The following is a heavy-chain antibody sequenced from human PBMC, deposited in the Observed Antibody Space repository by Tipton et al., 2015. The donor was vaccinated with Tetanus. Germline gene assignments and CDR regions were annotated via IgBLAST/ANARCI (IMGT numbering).Heavy chain of an antibody. J-gene: IGHJ4*02. CDR3: VRDGGSSGWLAY. D-gene: IGHD6-19*01. CDR1: GDSLSNGDYY. V-gene: IGHV3-53*01. CDR2: MYSGGDT. Sequence: LSLTCTVSGDSLSNGDYYWSWIRQPPGKGLEWVSVMYSGGDTYYVDSVKGRFSISRDNAKNTLYLQMNSLRVEDTAVYYCVRDGGSSGWLAYWGQGTLVTVSS.